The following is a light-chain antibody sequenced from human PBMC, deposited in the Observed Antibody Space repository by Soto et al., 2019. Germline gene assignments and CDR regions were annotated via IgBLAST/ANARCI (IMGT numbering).Light chain of an antibody. Sequence: DIQLTQSPSSLSASVGDRFTITCRVSQGISSYLNWYQQKPGQPPKLLFYWASTRESGVPDRFSGSGSGTDFTLTINSLQAEDVAVYYCQQYYTTPLTFGGGTKVDIK. CDR3: QQYYTTPLT. J-gene: IGKJ4*01. CDR2: WAS. V-gene: IGKV4-1*01. CDR1: QGISSY.